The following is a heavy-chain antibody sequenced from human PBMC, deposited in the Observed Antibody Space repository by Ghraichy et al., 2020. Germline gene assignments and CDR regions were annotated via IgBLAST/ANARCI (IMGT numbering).Heavy chain of an antibody. CDR1: GDSITDYY. J-gene: IGHJ6*02. D-gene: IGHD3-22*01. CDR2: IDASGNT. V-gene: IGHV4-4*07. CDR3: ARDSGRLLHHYDSSGRQMDV. Sequence: SETLSLTCTVSGDSITDYYWSWIRQPAGKGLEWIGRIDASGNTNFNSSLKSRVTMSVDTSKNQFSLKMISVTAADTAVYYCARDSGRLLHHYDSSGRQMDVWGQGTTVTVSS.